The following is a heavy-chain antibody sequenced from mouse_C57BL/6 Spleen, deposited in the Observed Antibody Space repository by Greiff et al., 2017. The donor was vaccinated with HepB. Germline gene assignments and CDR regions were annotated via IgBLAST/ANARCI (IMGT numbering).Heavy chain of an antibody. J-gene: IGHJ2*01. Sequence: EVQLQQSGPELVKPGASVKMSCKASGYTFTDYNMHWVKQSHGKSLEWIGYINPNNGGTSYNQKFKGKATLTVNKSSSTAYMELRSLTSEDSAVYYCASFITTSFDYWGQGTTLTVSS. D-gene: IGHD1-1*01. V-gene: IGHV1-22*01. CDR2: INPNNGGT. CDR1: GYTFTDYN. CDR3: ASFITTSFDY.